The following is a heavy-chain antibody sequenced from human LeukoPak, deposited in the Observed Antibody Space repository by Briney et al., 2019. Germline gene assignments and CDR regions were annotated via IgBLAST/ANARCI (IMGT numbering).Heavy chain of an antibody. CDR1: GGTFSSYA. J-gene: IGHJ6*03. Sequence: ASVTVSCTASGGTFSSYAISWVRQAPGQGLEWMGGIIPIFGTANYAQKFQGRVTITADKSTSTAYMELSSLRSEDTAVYYCARGDVKVTGKAYYYYYYMDVWGKGTTVTVSS. D-gene: IGHD2-21*02. CDR3: ARGDVKVTGKAYYYYYYMDV. V-gene: IGHV1-69*06. CDR2: IIPIFGTA.